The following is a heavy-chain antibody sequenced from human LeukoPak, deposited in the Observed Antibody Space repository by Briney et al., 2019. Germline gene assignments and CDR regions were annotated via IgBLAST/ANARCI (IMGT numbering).Heavy chain of an antibody. CDR3: ARGGIAAAGMAATG. D-gene: IGHD6-13*01. Sequence: PSETLSLTCTVSGGSISSYYWSWIRQPPGKGLEWIGYIYYSGSTNYSPSLKSRVTISVDTSKNQFSLKLSSVTAADTAVYYCARGGIAAAGMAATGWGQGTLVTVSS. CDR1: GGSISSYY. CDR2: IYYSGST. J-gene: IGHJ4*02. V-gene: IGHV4-59*01.